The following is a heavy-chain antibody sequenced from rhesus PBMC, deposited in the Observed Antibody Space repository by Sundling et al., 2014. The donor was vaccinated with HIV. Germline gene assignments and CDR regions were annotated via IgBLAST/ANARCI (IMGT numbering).Heavy chain of an antibody. CDR1: GGSISSSNW. CDR2: IYGSVGST. Sequence: QVQLQESGPAVVKPSETLSLTCAVSGGSISSSNWWTWIRQSPGKGLEWIGNIYGSVGSTEYNPSLKSRLTISIDTSKNHFSLRLTSVTAADTAVYYCAMLLYDYWGQGLLVTVSS. J-gene: IGHJ4*01. CDR3: AMLLYDY. V-gene: IGHV4-93*02. D-gene: IGHD3-16*01.